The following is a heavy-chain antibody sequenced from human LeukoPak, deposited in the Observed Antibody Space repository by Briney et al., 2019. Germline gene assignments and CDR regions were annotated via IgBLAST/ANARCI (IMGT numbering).Heavy chain of an antibody. D-gene: IGHD1-1*01. CDR1: GFTFSSYS. J-gene: IGHJ6*03. CDR2: ISSSSSTI. V-gene: IGHV3-48*04. CDR3: ARDWNYYYYYYMDV. Sequence: GGSLRLSCAASGFTFSSYSMNWVRQAPGKGLEWVSYISSSSSTIYYADSVKGRFTISRDNAKNSLYLQMNSLRVEDTAVYYCARDWNYYYYYYMDVWGKGTTVTVSS.